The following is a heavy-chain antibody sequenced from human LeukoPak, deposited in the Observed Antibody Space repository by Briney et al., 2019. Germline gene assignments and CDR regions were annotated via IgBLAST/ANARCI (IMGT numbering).Heavy chain of an antibody. V-gene: IGHV3-30*02. CDR3: EKDGIFFHYYDSSGYSHLDS. D-gene: IGHD3-22*01. J-gene: IGHJ4*02. Sequence: GGSLRLSCAASGFTFRSYGMYWVRQAPGKGLEWVALIHYDGTNKYYADSGKGRFTISRDNSKNTLYLQMNSLRAEDTAVYYCEKDGIFFHYYDSSGYSHLDSWGQGTLVTVSS. CDR1: GFTFRSYG. CDR2: IHYDGTNK.